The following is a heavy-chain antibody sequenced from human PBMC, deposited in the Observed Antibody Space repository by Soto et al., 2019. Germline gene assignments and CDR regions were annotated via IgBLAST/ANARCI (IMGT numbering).Heavy chain of an antibody. CDR1: GGSISSGGYS. D-gene: IGHD2-8*01. CDR2: IYHSGST. J-gene: IGHJ4*02. Sequence: QLQLQESGSGLVKPSQTLSLTCAVSGGSISSGGYSWSWIRQPPGKGLEWIGYIYHSGSTYYNPSLQSRVTISVDRSKNQFSLKLSSVTAADTAVYYCARVTRGYCTNGVCFYFDYWGQGTLVTVSS. CDR3: ARVTRGYCTNGVCFYFDY. V-gene: IGHV4-30-2*01.